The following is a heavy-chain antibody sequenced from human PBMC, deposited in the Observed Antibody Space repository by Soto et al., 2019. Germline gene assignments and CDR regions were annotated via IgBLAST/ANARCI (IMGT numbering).Heavy chain of an antibody. CDR3: ARGATYYDFWSGHNWFDP. D-gene: IGHD3-3*01. Sequence: AETLSLTCTVSGGSISSDYWSWIRQPPGKGLEWIGYIYYSGSTNYTPSLKGRVTISVATSKNQFSLKLSSVTAADTAVYYCARGATYYDFWSGHNWFDPWGQGTLVTVSS. J-gene: IGHJ5*02. V-gene: IGHV4-59*01. CDR2: IYYSGST. CDR1: GGSISSDY.